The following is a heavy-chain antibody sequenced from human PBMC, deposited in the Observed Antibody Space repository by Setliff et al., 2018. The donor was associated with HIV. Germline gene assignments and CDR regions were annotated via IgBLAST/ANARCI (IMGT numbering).Heavy chain of an antibody. J-gene: IGHJ3*01. CDR1: GFSFSGYS. CDR3: VRDPGGIFDAFDV. CDR2: ISSSSSTI. D-gene: IGHD3-3*01. V-gene: IGHV3-48*01. Sequence: GGSLRLSCAASGFSFSGYSMNWVRQAPGRGLEWLSYISSSSSTIYYADSVKGRFTISRDNAKNSLYLQMNSLRVEDTAVYYCVRDPGGIFDAFDVWGQGNLVTVSS.